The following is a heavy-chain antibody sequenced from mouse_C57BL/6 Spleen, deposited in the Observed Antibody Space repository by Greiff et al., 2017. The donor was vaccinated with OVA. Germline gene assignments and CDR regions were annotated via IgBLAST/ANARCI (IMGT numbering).Heavy chain of an antibody. CDR2: MSSGGSYT. V-gene: IGHV5-6*01. J-gene: IGHJ2*01. CDR1: GFTFSSYG. CDR3: ARQKSFDY. Sequence: EVHLVESGGDLVKPGGSLKLSCAASGFTFSSYGMSWVRQTPDKRLEWVATMSSGGSYTYYPDSVKGRFTISRDNAKNTLYLQMSSLKSEDTAMYYCARQKSFDYWGQGTTLTVSS.